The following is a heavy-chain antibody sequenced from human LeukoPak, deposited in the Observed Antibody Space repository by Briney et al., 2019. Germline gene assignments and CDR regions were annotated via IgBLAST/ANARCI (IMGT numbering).Heavy chain of an antibody. CDR1: GGSFSGYY. CDR2: INHSGST. Sequence: TSETLSLTCAVYGGSFSGYYWSWIRQPPGKGLEWIGEINHSGSTNYNPSLKSRVTISVDTSKNQFSLKLSSVTAADTAVYYCARGRVRGVSKYNWFDPWGQGTLVTVSS. CDR3: ARGRVRGVSKYNWFDP. J-gene: IGHJ5*02. V-gene: IGHV4-34*01. D-gene: IGHD3-10*01.